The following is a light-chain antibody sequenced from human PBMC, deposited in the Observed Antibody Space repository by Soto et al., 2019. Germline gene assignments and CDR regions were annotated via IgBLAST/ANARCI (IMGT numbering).Light chain of an antibody. CDR3: QQAKNFPWT. J-gene: IGKJ1*01. V-gene: IGKV1-12*01. CDR1: QGISSS. CDR2: AAS. Sequence: DIQMAQSPSSVSASVGDRVTITCLASQGISSSLAWYQQRPGKAPKLLIYAASNLQNEVPSRFSGSGSGTDFTLTISSLQPADFATYCCQQAKNFPWTFGQGTKVDIK.